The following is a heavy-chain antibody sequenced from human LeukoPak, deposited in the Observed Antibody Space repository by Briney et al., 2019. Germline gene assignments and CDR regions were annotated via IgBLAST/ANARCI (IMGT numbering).Heavy chain of an antibody. CDR1: GFTFSSYT. J-gene: IGHJ4*02. Sequence: GGSLRLSCAASGFTFSSYTMNWVRQAPGKGLEWVSSISSSGNYIYYADSLKGRFTISRDNAKNSLFLQINSLRAEDTAIYYCARRTNCDFDCWGQGTLVAVSS. CDR2: ISSSGNYI. CDR3: ARRTNCDFDC. V-gene: IGHV3-21*01. D-gene: IGHD2-8*01.